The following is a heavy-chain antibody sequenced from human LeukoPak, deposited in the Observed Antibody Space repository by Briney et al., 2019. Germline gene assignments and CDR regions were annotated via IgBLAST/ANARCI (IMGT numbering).Heavy chain of an antibody. Sequence: SETLSLTCTVSGGSISSYYWSWIRQPPGKGLEWIGYIYYSGSTNYNLSLKSRVTISVDTSKNQFSLKLSSVTAADTAVYYCATQSIDFWSGYSPYYFDYWGQGTLVTVSS. V-gene: IGHV4-59*01. CDR3: ATQSIDFWSGYSPYYFDY. CDR2: IYYSGST. J-gene: IGHJ4*02. CDR1: GGSISSYY. D-gene: IGHD3-3*01.